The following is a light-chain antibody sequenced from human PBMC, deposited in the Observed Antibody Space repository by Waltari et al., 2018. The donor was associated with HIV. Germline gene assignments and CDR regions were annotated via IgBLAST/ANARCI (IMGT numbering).Light chain of an antibody. J-gene: IGLJ2*01. Sequence: QSVLTQPPSVSAAPGQKVTISCSGRSSTLGNNNVIWYQQLPGTAPKLLIYDNNKRPSGIPDRFSGSKSGTSATLGITGLQTGDEADYYCGTWDSSLSAVVFGGGTKLTVL. CDR3: GTWDSSLSAVV. CDR2: DNN. CDR1: SSTLGNNN. V-gene: IGLV1-51*01.